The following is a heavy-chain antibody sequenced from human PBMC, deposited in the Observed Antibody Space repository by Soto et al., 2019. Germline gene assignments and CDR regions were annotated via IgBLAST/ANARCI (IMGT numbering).Heavy chain of an antibody. CDR1: GFTFSSYA. CDR2: ISGSGGST. J-gene: IGHJ3*02. V-gene: IGHV3-23*01. D-gene: IGHD6-13*01. Sequence: GGSLRLSCAASGFTFSSYAMSWVRQAPGKGLEWVSAISGSGGSTYYADSVKGRFTISSDNSKNTLYLQMNSLRAEDTAVYYCAKVRLAGTDAFDIWGQGTMVTVSS. CDR3: AKVRLAGTDAFDI.